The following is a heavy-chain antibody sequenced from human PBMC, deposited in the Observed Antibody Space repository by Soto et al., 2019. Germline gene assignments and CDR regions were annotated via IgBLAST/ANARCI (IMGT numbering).Heavy chain of an antibody. Sequence: PSETLSLTCAVSVASLSSFSYYWSCILQPPGKGLEWIGYFYYTGTTKCNPSLESRVTISADTSKNQFSLNLTSVTAADTAVYYCARISYWVKDYWGQGALVTVSS. D-gene: IGHD2-8*02. J-gene: IGHJ4*02. CDR3: ARISYWVKDY. CDR1: VASLSSFSYY. CDR2: FYYTGTT. V-gene: IGHV4-61*01.